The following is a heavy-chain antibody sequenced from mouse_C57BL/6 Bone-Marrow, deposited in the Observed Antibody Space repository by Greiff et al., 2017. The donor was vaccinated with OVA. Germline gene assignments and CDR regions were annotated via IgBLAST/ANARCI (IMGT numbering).Heavy chain of an antibody. CDR2: IDPENGDT. V-gene: IGHV14-4*01. CDR3: TNFIYDGNPYYFDY. Sequence: DVQLQESGAELVRPGASVKLSCTASGFNIKDDYMHWVKQRPEQGLEWIGWIDPENGDTEYASKFQGKATITADTSSNTAYLQLSSLTSEDTAVYYCTNFIYDGNPYYFDYWGQGTTLTVSS. CDR1: GFNIKDDY. J-gene: IGHJ2*01. D-gene: IGHD2-1*01.